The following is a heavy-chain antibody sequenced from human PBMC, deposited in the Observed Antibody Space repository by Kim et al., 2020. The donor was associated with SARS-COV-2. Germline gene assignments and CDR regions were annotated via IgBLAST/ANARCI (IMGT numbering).Heavy chain of an antibody. V-gene: IGHV3-9*01. Sequence: GGSLRLSCAASGFTFGDYAMHWVRQAPGKGLEWVSGISWNSGSIGYADSVKGRFTISRDNAKNSLYLQMNSLRAEDTALYYCAKGTSSSLRGFDINWFDPWGQGTLVTVSS. CDR1: GFTFGDYA. CDR2: ISWNSGSI. D-gene: IGHD6-13*01. J-gene: IGHJ5*02. CDR3: AKGTSSSLRGFDINWFDP.